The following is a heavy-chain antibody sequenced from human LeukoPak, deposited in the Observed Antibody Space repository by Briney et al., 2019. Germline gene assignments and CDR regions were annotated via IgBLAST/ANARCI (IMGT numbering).Heavy chain of an antibody. CDR2: IYHSGST. J-gene: IGHJ3*02. D-gene: IGHD5-24*01. V-gene: IGHV4-38-2*01. CDR3: ARQVVEMATISAFDI. Sequence: SETLSLTCAVSGYSISSGYYWGWIRQPPGKGLEWIGSIYHSGSTYYNPSLKSRVTISVDTSKNQFSLKLSSVTAADTAVYYCARQVVEMATISAFDIWGQGTVVTVSS. CDR1: GYSISSGYY.